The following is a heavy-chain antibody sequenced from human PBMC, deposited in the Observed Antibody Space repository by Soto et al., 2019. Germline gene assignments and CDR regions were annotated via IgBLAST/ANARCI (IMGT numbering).Heavy chain of an antibody. CDR1: GFTFSSYA. D-gene: IGHD6-6*01. Sequence: QVQLVESGGGVVQPGRSLRLSCAASGFTFSSYAMHWVRQAPGKGLEWVAVISYDGSNKYYADSVKGRFTSSRDNTKNTLYLQMNSMSAEDTAVYYCARGPSARYFDYWGQGTLVTVSS. J-gene: IGHJ4*02. CDR3: ARGPSARYFDY. CDR2: ISYDGSNK. V-gene: IGHV3-30-3*01.